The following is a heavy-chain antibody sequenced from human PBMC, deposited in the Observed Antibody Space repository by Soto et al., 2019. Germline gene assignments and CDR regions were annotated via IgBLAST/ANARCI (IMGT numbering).Heavy chain of an antibody. CDR3: ARMQKTNYGGNSDY. CDR1: GGSISSGGYS. CDR2: IYHSGST. D-gene: IGHD4-17*01. Sequence: PSITWAVSGGSISSGGYSWSCIRQPPGKGLEWIGYIYHSGSTYYNPSLKSRVTISVDRSKNQFSLKLSSVTDADTAVYYCARMQKTNYGGNSDYWGQGTLVTVSS. V-gene: IGHV4-30-2*01. J-gene: IGHJ4*02.